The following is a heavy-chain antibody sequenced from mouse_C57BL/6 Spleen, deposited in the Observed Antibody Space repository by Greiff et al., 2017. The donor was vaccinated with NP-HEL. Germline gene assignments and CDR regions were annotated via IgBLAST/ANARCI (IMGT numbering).Heavy chain of an antibody. CDR1: GFTFSDYG. D-gene: IGHD1-1*01. J-gene: IGHJ1*03. Sequence: EVQLQESGGGLVKPGGSLKLSCAASGFTFSDYGMHWVRQAPEKGLEWVAYISSGSSTIYYADTVKGRFTISRDNAKNTLFLQMTSLRSEDTAMYYCARPTGSSYDWYFDVWGTGTTVTVSS. CDR3: ARPTGSSYDWYFDV. V-gene: IGHV5-17*01. CDR2: ISSGSSTI.